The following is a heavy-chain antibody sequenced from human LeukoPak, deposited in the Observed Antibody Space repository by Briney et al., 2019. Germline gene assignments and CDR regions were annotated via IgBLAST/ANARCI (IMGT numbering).Heavy chain of an antibody. CDR2: ISGSGGST. CDR3: ARGHIAVAGFYGAGPSDY. CDR1: GFTFSSYA. V-gene: IGHV3-23*01. D-gene: IGHD6-19*01. J-gene: IGHJ4*02. Sequence: GGSLRLSCAASGFTFSSYAMSWVRQAPGKGLEWVSAISGSGGSTYYADSVKGRFTISRDNSKNTLYLQMRGEDTAVYYCARGHIAVAGFYGAGPSDYWGQGTLVTVSS.